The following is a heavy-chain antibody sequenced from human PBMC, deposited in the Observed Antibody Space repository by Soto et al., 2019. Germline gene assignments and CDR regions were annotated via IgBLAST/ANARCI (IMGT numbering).Heavy chain of an antibody. CDR1: GFSLTSGVG. V-gene: IGHV2-5*02. J-gene: IGHJ4*02. Sequence: QITLKESGPTLVRPPQTLTLTCTFSGFSLTSGVGVGWIRQPPGKALEWLALIYWDDDKRYSPSLKNRLTITKCTSKNQVVLTMTNVGPVDTATYFCAHIDPEIVTVGGHGGFDYWGQGTLVTVSS. CDR3: AHIDPEIVTVGGHGGFDY. D-gene: IGHD5-12*01. CDR2: IYWDDDK.